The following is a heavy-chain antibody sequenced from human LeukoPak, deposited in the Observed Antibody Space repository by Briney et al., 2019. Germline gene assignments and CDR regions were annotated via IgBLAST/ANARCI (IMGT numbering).Heavy chain of an antibody. D-gene: IGHD3-22*01. CDR3: ARDGPYYDSSGYYGMDV. J-gene: IGHJ6*02. CDR1: GYTFTSYY. CDR2: INPSGGST. Sequence: ASVKVSCKASGYTFTSYYTHWVRQAPGQGLEWMGIINPSGGSTSYAQKFQGRVTMTRDTSTSTVYMELSSLRSEDTAVYYCARDGPYYDSSGYYGMDVWGQGTTVTVSS. V-gene: IGHV1-46*01.